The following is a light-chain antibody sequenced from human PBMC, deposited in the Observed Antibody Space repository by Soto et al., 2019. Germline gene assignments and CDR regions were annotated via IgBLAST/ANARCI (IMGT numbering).Light chain of an antibody. CDR3: QQFNSYPGT. CDR2: KAS. Sequence: DIQMTQSPSTLSASVGDRVTITCRASQSISSWLAWYQQKPGKAPNLLIYKASSLESGVPSRFSGSGSGKEFTLNISSLQPDDFATYYCQQFNSYPGTFCQVTKVEIK. J-gene: IGKJ1*01. CDR1: QSISSW. V-gene: IGKV1-5*03.